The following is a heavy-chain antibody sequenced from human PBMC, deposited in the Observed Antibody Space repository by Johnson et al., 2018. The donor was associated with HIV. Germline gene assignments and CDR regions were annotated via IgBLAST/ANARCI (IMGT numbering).Heavy chain of an antibody. CDR2: ISYDGSYQ. V-gene: IGHV3-30*04. CDR3: ARGGSDAFDI. J-gene: IGHJ3*02. D-gene: IGHD3-16*01. Sequence: QVQLVESGGGVVQPGRSLRLSCAASGFTFSSYAMHWVRQAPGKGLEWVAVISYDGSYQYSADSVKGRFTISRDNAKKSLYVQMKSLRAADTALYYCARGGSDAFDIWGQGTMVTVSS. CDR1: GFTFSSYA.